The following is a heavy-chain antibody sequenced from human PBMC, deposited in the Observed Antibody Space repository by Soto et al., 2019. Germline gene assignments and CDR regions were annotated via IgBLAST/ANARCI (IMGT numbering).Heavy chain of an antibody. CDR1: GGSISSYY. CDR3: ARVRSGYYYLFDY. J-gene: IGHJ4*02. CDR2: IYYSGST. V-gene: IGHV4-59*01. D-gene: IGHD3-22*01. Sequence: PSETLSLTCTVSGGSISSYYWSWIRQPPGKGPEWIGYIYYSGSTNYNPSLKSRVTISVDTSKNQFSLKLSSVTAADTAVYYCARVRSGYYYLFDYWGQGTLVTVSS.